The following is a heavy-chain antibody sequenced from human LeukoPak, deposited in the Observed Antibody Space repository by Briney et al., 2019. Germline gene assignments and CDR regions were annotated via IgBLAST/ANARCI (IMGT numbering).Heavy chain of an antibody. V-gene: IGHV3-23*01. CDR3: AGNTVMANYQFYYGMDV. Sequence: PGGSLRLSCAASGFTFTIYAMSWVRQTPGKGLEWVSIISDSGGATYYADSVKGRFTISRDNSKNTLYLHMNSLRAEDTAVYYCAGNTVMANYQFYYGMDVWGQGTTVTVSS. CDR1: GFTFTIYA. J-gene: IGHJ6*02. CDR2: ISDSGGAT. D-gene: IGHD5-18*01.